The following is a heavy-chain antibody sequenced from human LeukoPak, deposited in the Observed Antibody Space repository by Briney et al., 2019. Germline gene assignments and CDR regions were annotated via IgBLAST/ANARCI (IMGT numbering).Heavy chain of an antibody. Sequence: GGSLRLSCAASGFTFDDYGMSWVRQAPGKGLEWVAVISYDGSNKYYADSVKGRFTISRDNSKNTLYLQMNSLRAEDTAVYYCAKDPVTGYSSGWFDYWGQGTLVTVSS. CDR1: GFTFDDYG. J-gene: IGHJ4*02. CDR3: AKDPVTGYSSGWFDY. D-gene: IGHD6-19*01. CDR2: ISYDGSNK. V-gene: IGHV3-30*18.